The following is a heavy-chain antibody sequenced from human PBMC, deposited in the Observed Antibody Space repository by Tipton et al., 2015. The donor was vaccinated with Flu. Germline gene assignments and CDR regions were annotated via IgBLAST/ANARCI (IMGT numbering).Heavy chain of an antibody. CDR3: ARDRCGDSYAAFDI. D-gene: IGHD2-21*02. CDR1: GFTFSTYS. V-gene: IGHV3-21*01. J-gene: IGHJ3*02. CDR2: ISGTSLYK. Sequence: SLRLSCAASGFTFSTYSMIWVRQAPGKGLEWVSYISGTSLYKYYAGSVRGRFTISRDNARNSLFLHMSSLRAEDTAVYYCARDRCGDSYAAFDIWGQGTLVTVSP.